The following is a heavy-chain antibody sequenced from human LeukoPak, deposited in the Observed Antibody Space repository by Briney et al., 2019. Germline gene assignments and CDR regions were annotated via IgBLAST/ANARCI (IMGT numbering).Heavy chain of an antibody. V-gene: IGHV3-23*01. J-gene: IGHJ6*03. D-gene: IGHD5-24*01. CDR2: ISGSGGNT. CDR3: AKGLQFYYYYYMDV. Sequence: PGGSLRLSCGASGFTFSSYAMSWVRQAPGKGLEWVSGISGSGGNTYYADSVKGRFTISRDNSKNTLYLQMNSLRAEDTAVYYCAKGLQFYYYYYMDVWGKGTTVTVSS. CDR1: GFTFSSYA.